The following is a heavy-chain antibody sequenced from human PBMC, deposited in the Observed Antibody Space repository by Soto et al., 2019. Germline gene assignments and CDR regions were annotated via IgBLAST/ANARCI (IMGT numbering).Heavy chain of an antibody. J-gene: IGHJ4*02. CDR3: TKSRNWNDVNFDY. CDR2: ISGSGGST. V-gene: IGHV3-23*01. Sequence: EVQLLESGGGLVQPGGSLRLSCAASGFTFSSYAMSWVRQAPGKGLEWVSAISGSGGSTYYADSVKGRFTISRDNSKNTLYLQMNSLRAEDTAVYYCTKSRNWNDVNFDYWGQGTLVTVSS. D-gene: IGHD1-1*01. CDR1: GFTFSSYA.